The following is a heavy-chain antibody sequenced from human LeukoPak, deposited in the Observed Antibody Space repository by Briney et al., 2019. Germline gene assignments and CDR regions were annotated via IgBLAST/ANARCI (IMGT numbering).Heavy chain of an antibody. V-gene: IGHV1-2*02. CDR3: AKVGPMTKVTSVFRSRTYYYHYMDV. Sequence: SVKVSCKASRYSFSGYYIHWVRQAPGQGLEWMGWINPVSGGTNYAQKFQGRVTMTRDTSISTSYMELSNLRSDDTAVYYCAKVGPMTKVTSVFRSRTYYYHYMDVWGKGTTVTVSS. CDR2: INPVSGGT. J-gene: IGHJ6*03. CDR1: RYSFSGYY. D-gene: IGHD4-17*01.